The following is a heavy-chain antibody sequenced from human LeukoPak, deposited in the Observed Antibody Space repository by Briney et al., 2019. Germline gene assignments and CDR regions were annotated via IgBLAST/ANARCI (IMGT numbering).Heavy chain of an antibody. CDR2: ISGGSIST. CDR1: GFTFSNYG. J-gene: IGHJ3*02. CDR3: AKDRGPGFSVRGDAFDM. D-gene: IGHD3-10*01. Sequence: GGSLRLSCAASGFTFSNYGMSWVRQAPGKGPEWASAISGGSISTYYADSVEGRFTISRDNSKNTLYLQMNSLRAEDAAVYYCAKDRGPGFSVRGDAFDMWGQGTVVTVSS. V-gene: IGHV3-23*01.